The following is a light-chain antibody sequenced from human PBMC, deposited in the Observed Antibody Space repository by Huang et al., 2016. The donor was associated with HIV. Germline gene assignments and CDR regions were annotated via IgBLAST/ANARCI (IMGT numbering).Light chain of an antibody. CDR1: QTVSSRD. J-gene: IGKJ1*01. V-gene: IGKV3-20*01. CDR3: QQYGSSPT. CDR2: GAS. Sequence: EIVLTQSPGTLSLSPGETATLSCRASQTVSSRDLAWYRQKRGQAPRLRLHGASSKATGIPDRFSGGGSGTDFTLTISRLEPEDFAVYYCQQYGSSPTFGQGTKVEIK.